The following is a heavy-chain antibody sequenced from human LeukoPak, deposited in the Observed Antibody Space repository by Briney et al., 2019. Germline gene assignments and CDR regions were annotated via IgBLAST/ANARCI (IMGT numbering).Heavy chain of an antibody. CDR2: VSGSGDNT. Sequence: GGSLRLSCAASGFTFSSYAMSWVRQAPGKGLEWVSAVSGSGDNTYYADSVKGRFTISRDNSKNTLHLQMNSLRAEDTAVYYCAKLHVLTTGYYFDYWGQGTLVTVSS. CDR3: AKLHVLTTGYYFDY. D-gene: IGHD4/OR15-4a*01. V-gene: IGHV3-23*01. CDR1: GFTFSSYA. J-gene: IGHJ4*02.